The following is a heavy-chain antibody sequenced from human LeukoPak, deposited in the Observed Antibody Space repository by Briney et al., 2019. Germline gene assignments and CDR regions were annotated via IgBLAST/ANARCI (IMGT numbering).Heavy chain of an antibody. CDR1: GFTFSSYG. J-gene: IGHJ4*02. V-gene: IGHV3-30*18. Sequence: GGSLRLSCAASGFTFSSYGMHWVRQPPGKGLEWVAVISYDGSDKYYADPVKGRFTISRDNAKNTLYLQMNSLRPEDTAVYYCAKAGGHCSGGSCYSVPYWGQGTLVTVSS. CDR3: AKAGGHCSGGSCYSVPY. CDR2: ISYDGSDK. D-gene: IGHD2-15*01.